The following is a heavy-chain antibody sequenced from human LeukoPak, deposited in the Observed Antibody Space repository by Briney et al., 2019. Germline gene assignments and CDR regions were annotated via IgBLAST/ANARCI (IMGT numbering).Heavy chain of an antibody. CDR2: IRGSGLTT. CDR3: ARDPNGDYIGAFDF. CDR1: GLTFSNYA. J-gene: IGHJ3*01. D-gene: IGHD4-17*01. Sequence: GGSLRLSCAASGLTFSNYALIWVRQGPVKGLEWVSAIRGSGLTTFYADSVKGRFTISRDNSKNTLYLQMNSLRAEDTAVYYCARDPNGDYIGAFDFWGQGTKVTVSS. V-gene: IGHV3-23*01.